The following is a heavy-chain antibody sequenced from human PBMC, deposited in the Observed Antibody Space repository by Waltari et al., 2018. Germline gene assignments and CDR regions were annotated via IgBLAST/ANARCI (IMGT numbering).Heavy chain of an antibody. J-gene: IGHJ6*03. V-gene: IGHV3-43D*04. D-gene: IGHD3-10*02. CDR3: ARRDMFPYYYYYMDV. CDR1: GFTFDDYA. Sequence: EVQLVESGGVVVQPGGSLRLSCAASGFTFDDYAMHWVRQAPGKGLEWVSLISWDGGSTYYADSVKGRFTISRDNSKNSLYLQMNSLRAEDTALYYCARRDMFPYYYYYMDVWGKGTTVTVSS. CDR2: ISWDGGST.